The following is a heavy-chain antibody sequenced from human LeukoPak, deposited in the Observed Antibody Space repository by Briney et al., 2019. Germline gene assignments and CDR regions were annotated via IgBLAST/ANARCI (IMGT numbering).Heavy chain of an antibody. CDR3: AKLTSASGAYGVDV. J-gene: IGHJ6*02. Sequence: GGSLRLSCAASGFTFSSYAMNWVRQAPGKGLEWVSTISGSGGSKHYADSVEGRFTISRDNSKNTVYLQMNSLRAEDTAIYYCAKLTSASGAYGVDVWGQGATVTVSS. V-gene: IGHV3-23*01. D-gene: IGHD3-10*01. CDR1: GFTFSSYA. CDR2: ISGSGGSK.